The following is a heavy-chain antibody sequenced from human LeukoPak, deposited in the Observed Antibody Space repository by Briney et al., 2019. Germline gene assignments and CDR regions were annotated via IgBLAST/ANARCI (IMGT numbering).Heavy chain of an antibody. CDR1: GFTVSSNY. Sequence: GGSLRLSCAASGFTVSSNYMSWVRQAPGKGLEWVSVIYSGGSTYYADSVKGRFTISRDNSKNTLYLQMNSLRAEDTAVYYCARAIRGYSYGHFDYWGQGTLVTVSS. CDR3: ARAIRGYSYGHFDY. V-gene: IGHV3-53*01. D-gene: IGHD5-18*01. J-gene: IGHJ4*02. CDR2: IYSGGST.